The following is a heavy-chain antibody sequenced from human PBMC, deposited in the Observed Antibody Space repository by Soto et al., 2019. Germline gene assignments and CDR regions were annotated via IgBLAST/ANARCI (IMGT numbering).Heavy chain of an antibody. CDR1: GYTFTSYG. V-gene: IGHV1-18*01. CDR3: ARDLGGSYYAPVDS. J-gene: IGHJ4*02. Sequence: QVQLVQSGAEVKKPGASVKVSCKASGYTFTSYGISWVRQAPGQGLEWMGWISAYNGNTKYAQKLQGRVTTTTDISTSAAYMELRSLRSDDTAVYYCARDLGGSYYAPVDSWGKGTLVTVSS. D-gene: IGHD1-26*01. CDR2: ISAYNGNT.